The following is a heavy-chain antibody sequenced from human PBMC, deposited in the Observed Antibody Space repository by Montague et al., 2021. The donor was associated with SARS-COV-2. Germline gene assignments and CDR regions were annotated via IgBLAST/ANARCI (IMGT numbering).Heavy chain of an antibody. CDR2: TYYRSRWFD. V-gene: IGHV6-1*01. J-gene: IGHJ3*02. Sequence: CAISGDSVAEDNGSSNWLRPSPSRGLEWLGRTYYRSRWFDHYEVXMRGRISIKADTSKNQFSLQLDSVTPEDAAVYYCARGDGLGPYTGYAFDIRGQGTLVTVSS. CDR1: GDSVAEDNGS. CDR3: ARGDGLGPYTGYAFDI. D-gene: IGHD3-16*01.